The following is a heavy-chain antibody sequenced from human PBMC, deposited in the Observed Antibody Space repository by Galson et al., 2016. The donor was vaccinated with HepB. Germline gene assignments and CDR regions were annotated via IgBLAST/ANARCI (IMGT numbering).Heavy chain of an antibody. D-gene: IGHD4/OR15-4a*01. J-gene: IGHJ4*02. V-gene: IGHV4-39*01. Sequence: ETLSLTCTVSGASVSRSTYNWGWIRQPPGKGLEWIGRISYSGSTLYNPSLKSRVTVSLDTSKNRFSLQLRSLIATDTAVYYFSKFPGNGAPLFEYWGQGTLVAVSS. CDR2: ISYSGST. CDR3: SKFPGNGAPLFEY. CDR1: GASVSRSTYN.